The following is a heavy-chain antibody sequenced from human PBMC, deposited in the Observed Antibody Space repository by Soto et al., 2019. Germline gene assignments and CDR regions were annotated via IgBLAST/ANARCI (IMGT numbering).Heavy chain of an antibody. Sequence: GGSLRLSCAASGFTFSSYWMSWVRQAPGKGLEWVANIKQDGSEKYYVDSVKGRFTISRDNAKNSLYLQMNSLRAEDTAVYYCASSYYDFWSGYYGYFDYWGQGTLVTVSS. V-gene: IGHV3-7*03. CDR3: ASSYYDFWSGYYGYFDY. CDR2: IKQDGSEK. J-gene: IGHJ4*02. CDR1: GFTFSSYW. D-gene: IGHD3-3*01.